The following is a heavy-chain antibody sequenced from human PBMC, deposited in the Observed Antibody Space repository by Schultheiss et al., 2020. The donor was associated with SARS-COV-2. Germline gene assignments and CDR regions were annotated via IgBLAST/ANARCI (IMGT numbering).Heavy chain of an antibody. CDR1: GFTFRSYG. CDR2: IWYDGSNK. J-gene: IGHJ6*02. Sequence: GGSLRLSCAASGFTFRSYGMNWVRQTPGKGLEWVAVIWYDGSNKYYADSVKGRFTISRDNSKNTLYLQMNSLRAEDTAVYYCARDEVGMDVWGQGTTVTVSS. CDR3: ARDEVGMDV. V-gene: IGHV3-33*08.